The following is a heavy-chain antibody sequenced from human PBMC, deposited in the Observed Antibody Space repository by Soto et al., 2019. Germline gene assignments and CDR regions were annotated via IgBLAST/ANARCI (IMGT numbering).Heavy chain of an antibody. Sequence: QVQLVQSGAEVKKPGASVKVSCKASGYTFTNYDINWVRHATGQGLEWMGWMNPNSGNTGYAQKFQGRVTMPRDTSINPAYMELSSLRSEDTAVYYCVRLPDNVDVVTGRSGYNAYWGQGTLVTVSS. J-gene: IGHJ4*02. D-gene: IGHD3-9*01. CDR2: MNPNSGNT. CDR3: VRLPDNVDVVTGRSGYNAY. CDR1: GYTFTNYD. V-gene: IGHV1-8*01.